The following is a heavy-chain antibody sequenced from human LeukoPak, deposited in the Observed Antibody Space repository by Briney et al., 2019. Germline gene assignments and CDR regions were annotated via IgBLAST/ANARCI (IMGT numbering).Heavy chain of an antibody. Sequence: PGRSLRLSCTASGFTFGDYAMSWVRQAPGKGLGWVCFIRSKAYGGTTEYAASVKGRFTISRDDSKSIAYLQMNSLKTEDTAVYYCTRRSYYPDGFDIWGQGTMVTVSS. CDR2: IRSKAYGGTT. J-gene: IGHJ3*02. D-gene: IGHD3-10*01. CDR3: TRRSYYPDGFDI. V-gene: IGHV3-49*04. CDR1: GFTFGDYA.